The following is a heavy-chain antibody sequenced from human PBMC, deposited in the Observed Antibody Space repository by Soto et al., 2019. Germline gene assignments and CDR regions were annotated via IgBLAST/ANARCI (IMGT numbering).Heavy chain of an antibody. CDR3: AVPDQTYGMDV. Sequence: VSVKVYCKGSGYPPTGHYIPSVRQAPGRGLEWMGWINTNSGGTNYAQKFQGRVTMTRDTSISTAYMEMRRLRSDDTAVYYCAVPDQTYGMDVWGQGTTVTRSS. V-gene: IGHV1-2*02. CDR1: GYPPTGHY. CDR2: INTNSGGT. J-gene: IGHJ6*01.